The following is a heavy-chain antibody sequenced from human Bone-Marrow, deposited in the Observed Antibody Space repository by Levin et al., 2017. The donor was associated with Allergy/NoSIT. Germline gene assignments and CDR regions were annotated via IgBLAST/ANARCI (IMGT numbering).Heavy chain of an antibody. CDR2: ISGSSTST. V-gene: IGHV3-23*01. CDR3: AKLLGYCNGGSCPDY. D-gene: IGHD2-15*01. J-gene: IGHJ4*02. CDR1: GFNFSKYA. Sequence: SGGSLRLSCEASGFNFSKYAMTWVRQAPGKGLEWVSSISGSSTSTYYADSVKGRFTISRDNSKNTLYLQMNSLRAEDTALYYCAKLLGYCNGGSCPDYWGQGIFVTVSS.